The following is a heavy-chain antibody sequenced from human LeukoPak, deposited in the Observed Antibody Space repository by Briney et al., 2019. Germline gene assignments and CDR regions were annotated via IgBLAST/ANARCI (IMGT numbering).Heavy chain of an antibody. CDR3: TREDWDFDY. Sequence: GGSLRLSCAASGFIFRNYGMHWVRQAPGKGLEWVACIRYDGSKYADSVKGRFTISRDDSNNMAYLQMDSLKNEDTAVYYCTREDWDFDYWGQGTPVSVSS. CDR2: IRYDGS. D-gene: IGHD3/OR15-3a*01. J-gene: IGHJ4*02. CDR1: GFIFRNYG. V-gene: IGHV3-30*02.